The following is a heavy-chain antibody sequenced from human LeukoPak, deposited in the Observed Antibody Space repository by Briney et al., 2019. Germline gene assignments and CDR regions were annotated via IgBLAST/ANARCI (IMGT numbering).Heavy chain of an antibody. Sequence: PGGSLRLSCAASGFTFSSYEMNWVRQAPGKGLEWVSYISSSGSTIYYADSVKGRFTISRDNSKNTLYLQMNSLRAEDTAVYYCAREGRYYGSGSYYDYWGQGTLVTVSS. CDR3: AREGRYYGSGSYYDY. CDR2: ISSSGSTI. D-gene: IGHD3-10*01. V-gene: IGHV3-48*03. J-gene: IGHJ4*02. CDR1: GFTFSSYE.